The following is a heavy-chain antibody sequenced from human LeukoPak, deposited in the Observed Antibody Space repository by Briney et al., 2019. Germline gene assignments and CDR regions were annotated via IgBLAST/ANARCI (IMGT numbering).Heavy chain of an antibody. J-gene: IGHJ5*02. CDR1: GFSLSTSGVG. CDR2: IYWNDDK. CDR3: AHLVLYCSSTSCYASHNWSDP. Sequence: SGPTLVNPTQTLTLTCTFSGFSLSTSGVGVGWIRQPPGKALEWLALIYWNDDKRYSPSLKSRLTITKDTSRNQVVLTMTNMDPVDTATYYCAHLVLYCSSTSCYASHNWSDPWGQGTLVTVSS. V-gene: IGHV2-5*01. D-gene: IGHD2-2*01.